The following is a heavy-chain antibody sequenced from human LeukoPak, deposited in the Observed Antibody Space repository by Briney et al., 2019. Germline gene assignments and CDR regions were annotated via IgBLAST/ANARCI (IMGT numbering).Heavy chain of an antibody. CDR2: MSPNSDNT. V-gene: IGHV1-8*01. Sequence: ASVTVSCKASGYTFTSYDINWVRQATGQGLEWMGWMSPNSDNTGYAQKFQGRVTFTRDTSISTAYMELRSLTSEDTAVYYCARDYGGSSGWFDPWGQGTLVTVSS. D-gene: IGHD4-23*01. J-gene: IGHJ5*02. CDR3: ARDYGGSSGWFDP. CDR1: GYTFTSYD.